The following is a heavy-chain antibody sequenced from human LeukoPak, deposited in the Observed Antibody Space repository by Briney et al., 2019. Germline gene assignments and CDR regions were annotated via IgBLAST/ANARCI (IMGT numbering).Heavy chain of an antibody. D-gene: IGHD1-1*01. CDR2: INPNSGGT. Sequence: GASVKVSCQASGYIFTGYYLHWVRQAPGQGLEWMGWINPNSGGTNLAQKFQGRVAMTRDTSISTAYMELSRLRSDDTAMYYCARPNWKIGGFDYWGQGTLVTVSS. V-gene: IGHV1-2*02. CDR1: GYIFTGYY. CDR3: ARPNWKIGGFDY. J-gene: IGHJ4*02.